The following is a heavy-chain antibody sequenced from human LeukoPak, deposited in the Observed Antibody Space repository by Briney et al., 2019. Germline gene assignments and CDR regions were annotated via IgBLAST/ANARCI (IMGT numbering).Heavy chain of an antibody. V-gene: IGHV3-7*01. D-gene: IGHD1-14*01. CDR1: GFLFSRYW. CDR2: IKEDGSEK. CDR3: ARDSFETDIDY. Sequence: GGSLRLSCAASGFLFSRYWMSWVRQAPGKGLEWVANIKEDGSEKYYVESMKGRFTISRDNVKDSLYLQINSLRAEDTAVYYCARDSFETDIDYWGQGTLVTASS. J-gene: IGHJ4*02.